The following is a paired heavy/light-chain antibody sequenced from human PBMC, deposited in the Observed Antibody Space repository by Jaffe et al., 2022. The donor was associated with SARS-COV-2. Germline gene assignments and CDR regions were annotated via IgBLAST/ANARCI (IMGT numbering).Heavy chain of an antibody. CDR3: ARGPPLLALSDLYGGYDQTGAFDY. J-gene: IGHJ4*02. Sequence: QVQLVESGGGVVQPGRSLRLSCAASGFTFSSYAMHWVRQAPGKGLEWVAVISYDGSNKYYADSVKGRFTISRDNSKNTLYLQMNSLRAEDTAVYYCARGPPLLALSDLYGGYDQTGAFDYWGQGTLVTVSS. D-gene: IGHD5-12*01. CDR1: GFTFSSYA. CDR2: ISYDGSNK. V-gene: IGHV3-30*04.
Light chain of an antibody. V-gene: IGKV1-27*01. CDR2: AAS. CDR3: QKYNSAPHT. CDR1: QGISNY. Sequence: DIQMTQSPSSLSASVGDRVTITCRASQGISNYLAWYQQKPGKVPKLLIYAASTLQSGVPSRFSGSGSGTDFTLTISSLQPEDVATYYCQKYNSAPHTFGQGTKLEIK. J-gene: IGKJ2*01.